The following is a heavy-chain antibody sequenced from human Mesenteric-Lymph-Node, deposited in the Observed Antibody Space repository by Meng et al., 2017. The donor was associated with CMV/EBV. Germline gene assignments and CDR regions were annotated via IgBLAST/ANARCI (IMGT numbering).Heavy chain of an antibody. CDR3: ARVIATSDTDYFDY. CDR2: LYASGSA. D-gene: IGHD6-13*01. V-gene: IGHV3-66*02. J-gene: IGHJ4*02. CDR1: GISVSDNY. Sequence: SWAASGISVSDNYMTWVRQAPGKGLEWVSILYASGSAYYSDSVKGRFSISRDSSKNTLFFEMNSLTTEDTAIYYCARVIATSDTDYFDYWGPGVLVTVSS.